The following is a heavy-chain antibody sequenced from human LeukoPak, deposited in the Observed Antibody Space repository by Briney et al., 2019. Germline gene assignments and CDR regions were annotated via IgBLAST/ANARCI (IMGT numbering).Heavy chain of an antibody. J-gene: IGHJ4*02. V-gene: IGHV3-53*01. CDR2: IYSGGST. CDR3: ARETVRGVFDY. CDR1: GFTVSSNY. D-gene: IGHD3-10*01. Sequence: GXXLRLSCAASGFTVSSNYMSWVRQAPGKGLEWVSVIYSGGSTCYADSVKGRFTISRDNSKNTLYLQMNSLRAEDTAVYYCARETVRGVFDYWGQGTLVTVSS.